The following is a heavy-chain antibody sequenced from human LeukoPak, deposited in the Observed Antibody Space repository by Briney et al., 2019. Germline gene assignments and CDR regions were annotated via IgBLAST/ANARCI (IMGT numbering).Heavy chain of an antibody. CDR2: TYYRSKRYN. V-gene: IGHV6-1*01. Sequence: SQTLSLTCVVSGDSVSSQNGAWNWIRQSPSRGLEWLGRTYYRSKRYNDYAESMEGRMTISQDTSKNQYSLHLNSVTPDDTAVYYCARDFGTTGWHTFDYWGQGTLVTASS. D-gene: IGHD6-19*01. J-gene: IGHJ4*02. CDR3: ARDFGTTGWHTFDY. CDR1: GDSVSSQNGA.